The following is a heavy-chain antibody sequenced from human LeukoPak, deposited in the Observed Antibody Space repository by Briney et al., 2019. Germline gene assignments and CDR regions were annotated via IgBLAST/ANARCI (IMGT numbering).Heavy chain of an antibody. CDR1: GFTFSTFE. CDR2: ISSSGDTR. Sequence: GGSLRLSCAASGFTFSTFEMSWVHQAPGKGLEWVSYISSSGDTRFYADSVKGRFTISRDNAKNSLVLQMNSLRVEDTALYFCAGGYGSYSPDYWGQGTRVTVS. CDR3: AGGYGSYSPDY. V-gene: IGHV3-48*03. D-gene: IGHD1-26*01. J-gene: IGHJ4*02.